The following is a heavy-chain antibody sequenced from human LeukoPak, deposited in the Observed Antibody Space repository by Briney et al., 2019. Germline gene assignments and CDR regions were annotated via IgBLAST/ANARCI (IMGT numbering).Heavy chain of an antibody. Sequence: GGSLRLSCAASGFTFSSYAMTWVRQAPGKGLEWVSTISGSGGSTYYADSVKGRFTISRDNSKNTLYLQMNNLRAEDTAVYYCAKDTGSRAVAGTRFDYWGQGTPVTVSS. J-gene: IGHJ4*02. V-gene: IGHV3-23*01. CDR3: AKDTGSRAVAGTRFDY. CDR1: GFTFSSYA. D-gene: IGHD6-19*01. CDR2: ISGSGGST.